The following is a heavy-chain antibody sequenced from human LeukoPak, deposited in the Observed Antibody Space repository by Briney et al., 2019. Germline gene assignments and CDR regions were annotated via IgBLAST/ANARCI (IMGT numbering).Heavy chain of an antibody. Sequence: ASVKVSCKASGGTFSSYAISWARQAPGQGLEWMGRIIPILGIANYAQKFQGRVTITADKSTSTAYMELSSLRSEDTAVYYCARETSETYDFWSGSLYYFDYWGQGTLVTVSS. CDR3: ARETSETYDFWSGSLYYFDY. J-gene: IGHJ4*02. D-gene: IGHD3-3*01. CDR1: GGTFSSYA. V-gene: IGHV1-69*04. CDR2: IIPILGIA.